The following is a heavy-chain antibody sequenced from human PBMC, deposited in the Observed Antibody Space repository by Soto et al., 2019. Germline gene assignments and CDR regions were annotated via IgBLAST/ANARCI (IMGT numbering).Heavy chain of an antibody. CDR1: GDSVSSSYYY. Sequence: QVQLQESGPGLVKPSEALSLTCTVSGDSVSSSYYYWGWIRQPPGQGLEWIGSIVYSVSTDYNPSHKSRVTISVDTSKNQFSLKLSSVTAADTAVYYCARRGSSRQIYHYGMDVWGPGTTVTVSS. CDR3: ARRGSSRQIYHYGMDV. D-gene: IGHD6-13*01. CDR2: IVYSVST. J-gene: IGHJ6*02. V-gene: IGHV4-39*01.